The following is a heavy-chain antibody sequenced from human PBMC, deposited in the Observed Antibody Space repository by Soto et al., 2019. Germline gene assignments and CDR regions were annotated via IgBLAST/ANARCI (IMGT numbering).Heavy chain of an antibody. CDR3: ATEGLWNDVY. Sequence: SVKVSCKAPVYTFTSYGISWVRQAPGQVLEWMGWISAYNGNTNYAQKLQGRVTMTTDTSTSTAYMELRSLRSDDTAVYYCATEGLWNDVYWGQGTLVTVSS. V-gene: IGHV1-18*01. CDR2: ISAYNGNT. J-gene: IGHJ4*02. CDR1: VYTFTSYG. D-gene: IGHD1-1*01.